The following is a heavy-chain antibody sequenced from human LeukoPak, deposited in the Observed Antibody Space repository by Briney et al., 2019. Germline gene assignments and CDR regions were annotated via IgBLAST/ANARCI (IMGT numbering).Heavy chain of an antibody. V-gene: IGHV3-30*18. Sequence: PGGSLRLSCAASGFTFSSYGMHWVRQAPGKGLEWVAVISYDGSNKYYADSVKGRFTISRDNSKNTLYLQMNSLRAEDTAVYYCAKKIYGSGSYPGDYWGQGTLVTVSS. J-gene: IGHJ4*02. CDR1: GFTFSSYG. CDR2: ISYDGSNK. D-gene: IGHD3-10*01. CDR3: AKKIYGSGSYPGDY.